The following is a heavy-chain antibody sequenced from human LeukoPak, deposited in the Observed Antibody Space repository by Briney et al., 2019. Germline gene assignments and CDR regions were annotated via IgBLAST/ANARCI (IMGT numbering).Heavy chain of an antibody. CDR2: ITPSGST. V-gene: IGHV4-34*01. J-gene: IGHJ4*02. D-gene: IGHD2-15*01. CDR3: ARGRRDIVVVVAAPFGY. CDR1: GGSLSGPC. Sequence: PSETLSLTCDVYGGSLSGPCCSWIRQPPGKGLEWIGEITPSGSTDHDASLKSRVTISLDTSKNQFSLKLSSVTAADTAVYYCARGRRDIVVVVAAPFGYWGQGTLVTVSS.